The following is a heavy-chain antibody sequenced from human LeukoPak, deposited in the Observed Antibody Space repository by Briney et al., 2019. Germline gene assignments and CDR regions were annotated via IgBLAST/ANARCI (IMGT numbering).Heavy chain of an antibody. Sequence: PGGSLRLSCAASGFTLSTYSMNWVRQTPGKGLEWVSYISGSSTTIYYADSVKGRFTISRDNAKNSLYLQMNSLRAEDTAVYYCAREGAKRGYSGYDAMYWGQGTLVIVSS. J-gene: IGHJ4*02. CDR2: ISGSSTTI. V-gene: IGHV3-48*04. CDR3: AREGAKRGYSGYDAMY. CDR1: GFTLSTYS. D-gene: IGHD5-12*01.